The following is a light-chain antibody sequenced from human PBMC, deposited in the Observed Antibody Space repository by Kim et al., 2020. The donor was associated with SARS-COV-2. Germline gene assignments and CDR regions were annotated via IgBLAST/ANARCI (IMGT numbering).Light chain of an antibody. CDR2: RNN. V-gene: IGLV1-47*01. Sequence: GQRVTISCSGSSSNIGSNYVYWYQQLPGTAPKLLIYRNNQRPSGVPDRFSGSKSGNSASLAISGLRSEDEADYYCAAWDDSLSVGVFGGGTQLTVL. CDR3: AAWDDSLSVGV. J-gene: IGLJ3*02. CDR1: SSNIGSNY.